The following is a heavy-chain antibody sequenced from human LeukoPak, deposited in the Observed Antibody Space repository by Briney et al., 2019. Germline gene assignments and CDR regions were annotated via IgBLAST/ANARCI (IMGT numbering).Heavy chain of an antibody. CDR2: ISGSGGST. CDR1: GFTFSNYN. J-gene: IGHJ4*02. CDR3: AKGHYYDSSGYSYYFDY. Sequence: PGGSLRLSCAASGFTFSNYNINWVRQTPGKGLEWVSAISGSGGSTYYADSVKGRFTISRDNSKNTLYLQMNSLRAEDTAVYYCAKGHYYDSSGYSYYFDYWGQGTLVTVSS. D-gene: IGHD3-22*01. V-gene: IGHV3-23*01.